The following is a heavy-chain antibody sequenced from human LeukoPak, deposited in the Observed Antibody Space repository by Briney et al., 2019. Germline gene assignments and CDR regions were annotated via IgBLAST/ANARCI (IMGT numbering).Heavy chain of an antibody. V-gene: IGHV1-24*01. D-gene: IGHD1-26*01. CDR3: ATVYQGYPGSYRMQDDY. J-gene: IGHJ4*02. CDR1: GYTLTELS. Sequence: ASVKVSCKVSGYTLTELSMHWVRQAPGKGLEWMGGFDPEDGETIYAQKFQGRVTMTEDTSTDTAYMELSSLRSEDTAVYYCATVYQGYPGSYRMQDDYWGQGTLVTVSS. CDR2: FDPEDGET.